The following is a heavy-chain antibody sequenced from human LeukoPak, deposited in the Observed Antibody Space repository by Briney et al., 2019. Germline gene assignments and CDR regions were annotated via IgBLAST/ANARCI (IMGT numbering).Heavy chain of an antibody. J-gene: IGHJ5*02. D-gene: IGHD6-19*01. CDR3: AKVAVRYSSGWYSWFDP. CDR1: GFTFDDYA. V-gene: IGHV3-9*01. CDR2: ISWNSGSI. Sequence: GGSLRLSCAASGFTFDDYAMHWVRQAPGKGLEWVSGISWNSGSIGYADSVKGRFTISRDNAKNSLYLQMNSLRAEDTALYYCAKVAVRYSSGWYSWFDPWGQGTLVTVSS.